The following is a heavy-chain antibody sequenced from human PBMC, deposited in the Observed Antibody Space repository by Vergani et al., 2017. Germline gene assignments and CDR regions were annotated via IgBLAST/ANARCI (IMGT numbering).Heavy chain of an antibody. CDR1: GFIFSDHY. V-gene: IGHV3-72*01. J-gene: IGHJ3*02. D-gene: IGHD1-1*01. CDR2: IRNKANDYTT. CDR3: VRVKGSNWNDHLYDI. Sequence: EVQVVESGGGLVQLGGSLRLSCAASGFIFSDHYMDWVRQPPGKGLEWVGRIRNKANDYTTQYAASVKGRFTISRDDSKSYLYLQMNSLQTEDTALYYCVRVKGSNWNDHLYDIWGQGTLVTVSS.